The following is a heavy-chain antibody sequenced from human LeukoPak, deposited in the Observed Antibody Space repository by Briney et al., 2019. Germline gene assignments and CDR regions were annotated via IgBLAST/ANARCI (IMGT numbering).Heavy chain of an antibody. Sequence: SETLSLTCTVSGGSISSSSYYWGWIRQPPGKGLEWIGSIYYSGSTYYNPSLKSRVTISVDTSKNQFSLKLSSVTAADTAVYYCAGVGAVYGSSRLDYWGQGTLVTVSS. CDR3: AGVGAVYGSSRLDY. CDR1: GGSISSSSYY. V-gene: IGHV4-39*07. D-gene: IGHD3-22*01. J-gene: IGHJ4*02. CDR2: IYYSGST.